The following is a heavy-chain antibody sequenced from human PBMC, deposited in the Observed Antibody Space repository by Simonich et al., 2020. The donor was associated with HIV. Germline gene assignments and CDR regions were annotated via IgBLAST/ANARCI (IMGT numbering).Heavy chain of an antibody. CDR1: GGSFSGYY. V-gene: IGHV4-34*01. D-gene: IGHD3-10*01. CDR2: INHSGNT. J-gene: IGHJ5*02. Sequence: QMQLQQWGAGLLKPSETLSLTCAVYGGSFSGYYWSWIRQPPGKGLEWIGEINHSGNTNYHPSLKSRVTISVDTSKNQFSLKLSSVTAADTAVYYCAREFVYYGSGLSPSWFDPWGQGTLVTVSS. CDR3: AREFVYYGSGLSPSWFDP.